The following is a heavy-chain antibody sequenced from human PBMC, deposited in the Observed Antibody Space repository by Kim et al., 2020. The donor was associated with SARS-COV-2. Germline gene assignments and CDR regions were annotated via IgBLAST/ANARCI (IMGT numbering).Heavy chain of an antibody. CDR3: ARHAEYSSSSFLSNYYSGMGV. V-gene: IGHV4-39*01. J-gene: IGHJ6*04. D-gene: IGHD6-6*01. CDR2: IYYSGST. Sequence: SETLSLTCTVSGGSISSSSYYWGWIRQPPGKGLEWIGSIYYSGSTYYNPSLKSRVTISVNTSKNRFSLKLSSVTAADTAVYYCARHAEYSSSSFLSNYYSGMGVCGEGTTLSASP. CDR1: GGSISSSSYY.